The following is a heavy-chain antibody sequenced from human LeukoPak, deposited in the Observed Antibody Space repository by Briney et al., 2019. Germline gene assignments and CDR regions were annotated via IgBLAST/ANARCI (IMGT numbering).Heavy chain of an antibody. CDR3: ARVVSRYFDY. D-gene: IGHD3-16*01. CDR1: GDSVSSTSAG. J-gene: IGHJ4*02. V-gene: IGHV6-1*01. CDR2: TYYRSKWYN. Sequence: SQTLSLTCAISGDSVSSTSAGWNWIRQSPSRGLEWLGRTYYRSKWYNDYAASVKSRLTINPDTSRNQFSLQLNSVTPEDTAVYYCARVVSRYFDYWGQGTLVTVSS.